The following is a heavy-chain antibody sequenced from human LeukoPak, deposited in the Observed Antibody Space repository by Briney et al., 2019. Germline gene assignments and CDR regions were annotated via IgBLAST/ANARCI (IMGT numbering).Heavy chain of an antibody. Sequence: PGGSLRLSCAASEFTFSIYGMHWVRQAPGKGLEWVAVISFDGGNKVYADSVKGRVTISRDNSKNTLSLQMNSLRAKDTAVYYCAKEKGSGSYYNYQYGMDVWGQGTTVTVSS. J-gene: IGHJ6*02. D-gene: IGHD3-10*01. CDR1: EFTFSIYG. CDR3: AKEKGSGSYYNYQYGMDV. V-gene: IGHV3-30*18. CDR2: ISFDGGNK.